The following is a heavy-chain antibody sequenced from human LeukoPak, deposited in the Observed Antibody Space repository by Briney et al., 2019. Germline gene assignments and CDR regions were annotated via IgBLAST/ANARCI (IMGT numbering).Heavy chain of an antibody. CDR1: GFTFSSYA. V-gene: IGHV3-23*01. CDR3: AKESYYDSSGSFYFDY. D-gene: IGHD3-22*01. Sequence: GGTLRLSCAASGFTFSSYAMSWVRQAPGKGLEWVSGISGSGDNTYYADSVKGRFTISRDNSKNTLYVQVNSLGTEDTAAYYCAKESYYDSSGSFYFDYWGQGTLVTVSS. CDR2: ISGSGDNT. J-gene: IGHJ4*02.